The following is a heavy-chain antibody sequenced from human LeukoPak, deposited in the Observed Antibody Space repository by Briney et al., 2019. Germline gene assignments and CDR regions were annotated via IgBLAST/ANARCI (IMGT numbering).Heavy chain of an antibody. CDR1: GGSISTSNYY. Sequence: SETLSLTCTVSGGSISTSNYYWGWIRQPPGKGLEWIGNIFYSGSTYYSPSLKSRVTISLDTSRNQFSLKLNSVTAADTAVYYCARPLRYFDWLFYYWGQGTLVTVSS. CDR3: ARPLRYFDWLFYY. CDR2: IFYSGST. J-gene: IGHJ4*02. V-gene: IGHV4-39*07. D-gene: IGHD3-9*01.